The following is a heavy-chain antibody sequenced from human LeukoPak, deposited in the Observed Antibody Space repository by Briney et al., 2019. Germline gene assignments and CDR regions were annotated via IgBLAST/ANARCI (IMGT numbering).Heavy chain of an antibody. V-gene: IGHV3-30*03. Sequence: GGSLRLSCAASGVTLSPYGMHWVRQAPGKGLEWVAVISYEGGTQHYADSVKGRFIISRDNPRNTLYLQMNSLRAEDTALYYCARARNDYDSNGFSLLDYWGQGTLVTVSS. CDR1: GVTLSPYG. CDR2: ISYEGGTQ. J-gene: IGHJ4*02. D-gene: IGHD3-22*01. CDR3: ARARNDYDSNGFSLLDY.